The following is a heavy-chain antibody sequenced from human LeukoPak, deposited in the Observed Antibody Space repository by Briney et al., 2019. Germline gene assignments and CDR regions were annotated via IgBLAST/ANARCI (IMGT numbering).Heavy chain of an antibody. CDR1: AYTFTGYY. V-gene: IGHV1-8*03. CDR2: INPNSGNT. CDR3: ARVAYYDILTGYYMDV. Sequence: ASVKVSCTASAYTFTGYYMHWVRQAPGHGLEWMGWINPNSGNTGYAQKFQGRVTITRTTSISTAYMELSSLRSEDTAVYYCARVAYYDILTGYYMDVWGKGTTVTVSS. J-gene: IGHJ6*03. D-gene: IGHD3-9*01.